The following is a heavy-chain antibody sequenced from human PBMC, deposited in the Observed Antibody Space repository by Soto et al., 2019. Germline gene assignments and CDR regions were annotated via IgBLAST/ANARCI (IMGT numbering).Heavy chain of an antibody. CDR1: GFTFSDYY. D-gene: IGHD3-22*01. J-gene: IGHJ4*03. Sequence: GGSLRLSCAASGFTFSDYYMSWIRQAPGKGLEWVSYIGSSDNIIYYADSVKGRFTISRDNAKNSLYLQMNSLRAEDTAVYYCARDLGYYESSGYFDYWGQGTMVTVSS. CDR2: IGSSDNII. V-gene: IGHV3-11*01. CDR3: ARDLGYYESSGYFDY.